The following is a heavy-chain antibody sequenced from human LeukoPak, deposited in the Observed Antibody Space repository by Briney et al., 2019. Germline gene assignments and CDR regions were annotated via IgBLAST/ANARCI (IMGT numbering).Heavy chain of an antibody. J-gene: IGHJ4*02. Sequence: GGSLRLSCAASEFSVGSNYMTWVRQAPGKGLEWVAVISYDGSNKYYADSVKGRFTISRDNSKNTLYLQMNSLRAEDTAVYYCAKDRYSSSRNIDYWGQGTLVTVSS. CDR1: EFSVGSNY. D-gene: IGHD6-13*01. CDR2: ISYDGSNK. V-gene: IGHV3-30*18. CDR3: AKDRYSSSRNIDY.